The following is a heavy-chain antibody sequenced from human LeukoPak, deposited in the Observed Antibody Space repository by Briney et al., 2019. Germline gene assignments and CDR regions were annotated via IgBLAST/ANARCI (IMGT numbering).Heavy chain of an antibody. CDR1: GGTFGRYA. V-gene: IGHV1-69*01. D-gene: IGHD2-15*01. CDR3: ARDCGGGRCYGAFDI. Sequence: GSSVKVSCKASGGTFGRYAITWVRQAPGQRLEWMGGVSPIYGTSDYAQRFQGRVTISADESTSTAFLEVRSLRSEDTAVYYCARDCGGGRCYGAFDIWGQGTLVIVSS. CDR2: VSPIYGTS. J-gene: IGHJ3*02.